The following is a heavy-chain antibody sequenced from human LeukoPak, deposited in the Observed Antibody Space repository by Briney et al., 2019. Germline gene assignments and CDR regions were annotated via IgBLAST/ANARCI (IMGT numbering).Heavy chain of an antibody. CDR2: IYYSGST. CDR3: ARLDPYYYYYMDV. V-gene: IGHV4-59*01. J-gene: IGHJ6*03. Sequence: SETLSLTCTVSGESISSYYWSWIRQPPGKGLEWIGYIYYSGSTNYNPSLKSRVTISVDTSKNQFSLKLSSVTAADTAVYYCARLDPYYYYYMDVWGKGTTVTISS. CDR1: GESISSYY.